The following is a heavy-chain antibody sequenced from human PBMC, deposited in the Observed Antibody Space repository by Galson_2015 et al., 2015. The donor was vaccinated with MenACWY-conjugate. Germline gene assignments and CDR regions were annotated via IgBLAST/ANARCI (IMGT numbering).Heavy chain of an antibody. V-gene: IGHV3-53*01. CDR1: GFSVTDNG. CDR2: VDRVGAT. D-gene: IGHD2-8*01. CDR3: SRGYDWCSYFRA. Sequence: SLRLSCAVSGFSVTDNGLSWVRQAPGKGPEWIAMVDRVGATIYADSVRGRFTVSRDNFKNTVILQMNSLRAEDTAVYRCSRGYDWCSYFRAWG. J-gene: IGHJ5*01.